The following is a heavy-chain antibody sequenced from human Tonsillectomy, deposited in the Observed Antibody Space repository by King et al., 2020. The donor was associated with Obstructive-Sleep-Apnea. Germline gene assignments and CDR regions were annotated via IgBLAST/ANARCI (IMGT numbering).Heavy chain of an antibody. V-gene: IGHV1-18*04. CDR3: ARDYYDSSGYYPQPSDY. D-gene: IGHD3-22*01. J-gene: IGHJ4*02. Sequence: QLVQSGAEVKKPGASVKVSCKASGYTFTNYGISWVRQAPGQGLDWMGWISAYNDNTNYAQNLQDRVTMTTDTSTSTAYMELRSLRSDDTALYYCARDYYDSSGYYPQPSDYWGQGTLVTVSS. CDR2: ISAYNDNT. CDR1: GYTFTNYG.